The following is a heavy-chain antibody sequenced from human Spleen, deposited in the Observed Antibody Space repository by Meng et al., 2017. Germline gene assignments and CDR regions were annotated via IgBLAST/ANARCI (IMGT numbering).Heavy chain of an antibody. V-gene: IGHV3-74*01. CDR2: MNRDGSIT. D-gene: IGHD3-3*01. CDR3: VRDFGGWSDF. J-gene: IGHJ5*01. Sequence: EVQLLESGGGLVQPGGSLRLSCAASRFTFSGYAMSWVRQAPGEGLQWVSRMNRDGSITNYAVSVRGRFTISRDNAKNTVYLQMSGLRAEDTAVYYCVRDFGGWSDFWGQGTLVTVSS. CDR1: RFTFSGYA.